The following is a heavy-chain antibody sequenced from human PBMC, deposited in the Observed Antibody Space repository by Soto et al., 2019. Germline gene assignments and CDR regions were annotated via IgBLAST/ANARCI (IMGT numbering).Heavy chain of an antibody. J-gene: IGHJ4*02. CDR2: ISSSSSTI. CDR3: ARDFSRYHYDRSGSAC. CDR1: GFTFSSYS. D-gene: IGHD3-22*01. Sequence: GGTLRLSCAASGFTFSSYSMNWVLQAPEKGLEWVSYISSSSSTIYYADSVKGRFTIARDNAKNSLYLQMNSLRDEDTAVYYCARDFSRYHYDRSGSACWRQATLGTVSS. V-gene: IGHV3-48*02.